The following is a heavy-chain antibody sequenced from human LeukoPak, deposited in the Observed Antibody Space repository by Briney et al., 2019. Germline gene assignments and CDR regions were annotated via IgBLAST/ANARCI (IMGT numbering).Heavy chain of an antibody. CDR3: ARRIAAADNYFDY. J-gene: IGHJ4*02. V-gene: IGHV5-51*01. D-gene: IGHD6-13*01. CDR1: GYSFTSYW. CDR2: IYPGDSDT. Sequence: PGESLKISCKGSGYSFTSYWIGWVRQMPGKGLEWMGIIYPGDSDTRFSPSFQGQVTISVDKFISTAYLQWSSLRASDTAMYYCARRIAAADNYFDYWGQGTLVTVS.